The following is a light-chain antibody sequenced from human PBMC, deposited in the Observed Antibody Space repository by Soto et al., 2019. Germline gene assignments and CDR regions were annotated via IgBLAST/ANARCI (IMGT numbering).Light chain of an antibody. J-gene: IGLJ1*01. CDR1: SSDVGSYNL. CDR3: CSSAGSSAYV. CDR2: EGS. Sequence: QAVVTEPACVSGCPGQSINISCTGTSSDVGSYNLVSWYQQHPGKAPKLMIYEGSKRPSGVSNRFSGSKSGNTASLTISGLQAEDEADYYCCSSAGSSAYVFGTGTKVTVL. V-gene: IGLV2-23*01.